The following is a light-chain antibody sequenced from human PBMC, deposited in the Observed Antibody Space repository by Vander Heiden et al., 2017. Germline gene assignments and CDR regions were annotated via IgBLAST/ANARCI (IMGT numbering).Light chain of an antibody. Sequence: QSVLTQPPSASGSPGQSVTISCTGTSSDVGAYDYVTWYQQHPGKAPKLMIYEVTQRPSGVPDRFSGSKSGNTASLTVSGLQAEDEADYCCSSYAGSNNLVFGGGTKLTVV. V-gene: IGLV2-8*01. J-gene: IGLJ3*02. CDR3: SSYAGSNNLV. CDR1: SSDVGAYDY. CDR2: EVT.